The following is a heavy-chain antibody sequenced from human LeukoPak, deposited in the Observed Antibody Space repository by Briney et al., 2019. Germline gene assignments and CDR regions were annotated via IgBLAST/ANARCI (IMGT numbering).Heavy chain of an antibody. V-gene: IGHV4-4*02. J-gene: IGHJ6*02. CDR2: IYHSGST. CDR3: ARDKVAVAGTGVDYYYGMDV. Sequence: SETLSLTCAVSGGSISSSNWWSWVRQPPGKGLEWIGEIYHSGSTNYNPSLKSRVTISVDKSKNQFSLKLSSVTAADTAVYYCARDKVAVAGTGVDYYYGMDVWGQGTTVTVSS. D-gene: IGHD6-19*01. CDR1: GGSISSSNW.